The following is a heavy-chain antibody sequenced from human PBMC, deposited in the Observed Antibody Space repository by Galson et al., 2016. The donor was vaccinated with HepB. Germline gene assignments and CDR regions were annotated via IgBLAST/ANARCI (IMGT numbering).Heavy chain of an antibody. J-gene: IGHJ6*02. D-gene: IGHD4/OR15-4a*01. CDR2: IFESGTT. V-gene: IGHV4-39*01. Sequence: SETLSLTCAVSGGSINSTSHFWGWIRQPPGKGLEWIGSIFESGTTYYNPSPKSRVTISVDMSKSQFSMDLSSVTAADMAVYYCARHQVGATTWYNYYYYAMDVWGQGTTVTVFS. CDR3: ARHQVGATTWYNYYYYAMDV. CDR1: GGSINSTSHF.